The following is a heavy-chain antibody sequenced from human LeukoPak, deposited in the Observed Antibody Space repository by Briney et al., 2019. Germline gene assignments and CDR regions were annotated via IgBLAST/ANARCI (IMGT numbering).Heavy chain of an antibody. CDR3: ARGLASYYDSSGYPKYWYFDL. D-gene: IGHD3-22*01. CDR1: GYTFTSYD. CDR2: MNPNSGNT. Sequence: ASVKVSCKASGYTFTSYDINWVRQATGQGLEWMGWMNPNSGNTGYAQKFQGRVTITRNTSISTAYMELSSLRSEDTAVYYCARGLASYYDSSGYPKYWYFDLWGRGTLVTVSS. J-gene: IGHJ2*01. V-gene: IGHV1-8*03.